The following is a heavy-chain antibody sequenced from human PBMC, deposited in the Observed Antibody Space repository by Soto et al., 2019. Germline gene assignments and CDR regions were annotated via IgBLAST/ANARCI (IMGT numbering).Heavy chain of an antibody. CDR1: GYTFTSYA. Sequence: ASVKVSCKASGYTFTSYAINWVRQATGQGLEWMGWMNPNSGNTGYAQKFQGRVTMTRNTSITTAYMELSSLRSEDTAVYYCARGGIGSRFLEWFSRNDAFDIWGQGTMVTVSS. D-gene: IGHD3-3*01. CDR2: MNPNSGNT. CDR3: ARGGIGSRFLEWFSRNDAFDI. J-gene: IGHJ3*02. V-gene: IGHV1-8*01.